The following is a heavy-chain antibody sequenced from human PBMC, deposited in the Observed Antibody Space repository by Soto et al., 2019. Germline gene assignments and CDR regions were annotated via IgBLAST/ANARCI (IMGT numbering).Heavy chain of an antibody. D-gene: IGHD6-6*01. Sequence: SETLSLTCTVSGGSISSYYWSWIRQPPGKGLEWIGYIYYSGSTNYNPSLKSRVTISVDTSKNQFSLKLSSVTAADTAVYYCARVGGYSSSHASDYYYYYGMDVWGQGTTVTVS. CDR3: ARVGGYSSSHASDYYYYYGMDV. V-gene: IGHV4-59*01. CDR2: IYYSGST. CDR1: GGSISSYY. J-gene: IGHJ6*02.